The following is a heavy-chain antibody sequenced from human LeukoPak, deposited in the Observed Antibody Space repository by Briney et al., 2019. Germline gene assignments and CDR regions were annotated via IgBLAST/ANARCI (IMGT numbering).Heavy chain of an antibody. Sequence: GGSLRLSCAASGFTFSGFAMSWVRRTPGKGLEWVSGISGTGDNTLYADSVKGRFTISRDNSKNTLYLQMNSLRAEDTAVYYCAKDYYYDSSGYFTDYWGQGTLVTVSS. CDR3: AKDYYYDSSGYFTDY. D-gene: IGHD3-22*01. J-gene: IGHJ4*02. CDR1: GFTFSGFA. CDR2: ISGTGDNT. V-gene: IGHV3-23*01.